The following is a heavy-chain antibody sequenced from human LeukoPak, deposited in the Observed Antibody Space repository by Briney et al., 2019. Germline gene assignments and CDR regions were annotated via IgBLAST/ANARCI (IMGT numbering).Heavy chain of an antibody. CDR2: ITDTGSS. V-gene: IGHV4-34*01. Sequence: SSETLSLTCAVYGGSFSGHYWSWIRQPPGKGLEWIAEITDTGSSNYNPSLKSRVTISVDTSKNQVSLKLISVTAADTAVYYCARKKRGYGYSWLDPWGQGTLVTVSS. D-gene: IGHD5-18*01. J-gene: IGHJ5*02. CDR1: GGSFSGHY. CDR3: ARKKRGYGYSWLDP.